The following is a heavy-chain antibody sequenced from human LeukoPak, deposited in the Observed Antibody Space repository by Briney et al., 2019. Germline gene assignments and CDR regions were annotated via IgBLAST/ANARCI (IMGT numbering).Heavy chain of an antibody. CDR3: AKGQLSVIIRGGLDV. CDR2: ITGSGGGT. V-gene: IGHV3-23*01. J-gene: IGHJ6*02. CDR1: TFTFSNHA. Sequence: GGSLRLSCAASTFTFSNHAMSWVRQGPGKGLEWVSGITGSGGGTFYADSVKGRFTISRDNSNNILYLQMKGLRDEDTAVYYCAKGQLSVIIRGGLDVWGQGTAVTVSS. D-gene: IGHD2-21*01.